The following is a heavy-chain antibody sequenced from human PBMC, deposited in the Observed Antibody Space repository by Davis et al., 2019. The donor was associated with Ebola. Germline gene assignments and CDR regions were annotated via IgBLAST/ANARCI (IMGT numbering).Heavy chain of an antibody. J-gene: IGHJ6*04. V-gene: IGHV1-18*04. D-gene: IGHD2-2*01. CDR2: INPHNGNT. Sequence: ASVKVSCKASGYTFTNYGITWVRQAPGQGLEWMGWINPHNGNTNYAQNVQGRVTMTTDTSTSTAYMEVGSLRSDDTAVYYCAREAPTIVVVPAAMGRAYYYYGMDVWGKGTTVTVSS. CDR1: GYTFTNYG. CDR3: AREAPTIVVVPAAMGRAYYYYGMDV.